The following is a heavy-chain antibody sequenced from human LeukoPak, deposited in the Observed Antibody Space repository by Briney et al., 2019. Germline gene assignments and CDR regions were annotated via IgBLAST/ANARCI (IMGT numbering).Heavy chain of an antibody. CDR3: ARGPTLNYDSSGYSFDY. CDR1: GFTLSSYS. CDR2: ITSSSSYI. J-gene: IGHJ4*02. D-gene: IGHD3-22*01. Sequence: PGGSLRLSCAASGFTLSSYSMNWVRQAPGKGLEWVSSITSSSSYIYYADSVKGRFTISRDNAKNSLYLQMNSLRAEDTAVYYCARGPTLNYDSSGYSFDYWGQGTLVTVSS. V-gene: IGHV3-21*01.